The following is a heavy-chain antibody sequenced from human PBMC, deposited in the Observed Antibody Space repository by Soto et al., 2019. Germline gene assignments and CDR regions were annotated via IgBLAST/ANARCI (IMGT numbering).Heavy chain of an antibody. J-gene: IGHJ4*02. Sequence: GGSLRLSCAASGFTFSSHAMRWVRQAPGEGLEWVATISYDGSNEYYADSVKGRFTISRDNSKNTLYLQMNSLRTEDTAVYYCASRGGPSVDYWGQGTLVTVSS. CDR1: GFTFSSHA. V-gene: IGHV3-30-3*01. CDR2: ISYDGSNE. D-gene: IGHD3-10*01. CDR3: ASRGGPSVDY.